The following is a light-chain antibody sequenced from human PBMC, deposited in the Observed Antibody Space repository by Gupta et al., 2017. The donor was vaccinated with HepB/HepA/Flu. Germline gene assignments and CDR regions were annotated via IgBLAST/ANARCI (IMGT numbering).Light chain of an antibody. J-gene: IGLJ3*02. V-gene: IGLV2-18*02. CDR1: NSDVGNYNR. CDR3: SSYTTSNTVV. Sequence: QSALTQPPSVSGSPGQSVTISCTGTNSDVGNYNRVSWYQQHPGTAPKLLIFEVSYRPSGVPDRFSGSKSGNTASLTISGLQAEDEADYYCSSYTTSNTVVFGGGTKLTVL. CDR2: EVS.